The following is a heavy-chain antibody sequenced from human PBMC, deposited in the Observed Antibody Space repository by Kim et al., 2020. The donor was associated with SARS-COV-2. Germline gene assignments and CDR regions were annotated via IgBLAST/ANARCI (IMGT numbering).Heavy chain of an antibody. CDR2: IGGSDGTT. CDR3: LKGGWGWIWDY. J-gene: IGHJ4*02. CDR1: GFTFTSHA. V-gene: IGHV3-23*01. Sequence: GGSLRLSCTTSGFTFTSHAMSWVRQAPGKGLEWVSSIGGSDGTTYYVDSVKGRFSISRDDSKNTLYLQMSAVRADDTAAYYCLKGGWGWIWDYWGQGTLVTVPS. D-gene: IGHD2-21*01.